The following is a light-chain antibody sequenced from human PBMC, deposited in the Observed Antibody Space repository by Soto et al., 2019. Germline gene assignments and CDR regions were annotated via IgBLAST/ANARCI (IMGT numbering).Light chain of an antibody. V-gene: IGLV1-40*01. CDR1: SSNIGAGYE. CDR2: ENN. Sequence: QLVLTQPPSVSEAPGQRVTISCTGSSSNIGAGYEAHWYQQVPGTAPKLLIYENNNRPSGVPDRFSGSKSGTSASLAITGLQAEDEAEYYCQSYDSSLSYYVFGTGTKVTVL. J-gene: IGLJ1*01. CDR3: QSYDSSLSYYV.